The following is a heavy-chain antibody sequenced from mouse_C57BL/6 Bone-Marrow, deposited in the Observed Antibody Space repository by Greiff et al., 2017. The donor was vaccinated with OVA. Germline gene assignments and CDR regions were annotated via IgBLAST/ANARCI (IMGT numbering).Heavy chain of an antibody. J-gene: IGHJ2*01. CDR3: ARTPYGSSYYFDY. D-gene: IGHD1-1*01. CDR1: GYTFTSYW. Sequence: QVQLQQPGAELVKPGASVKLSCKASGYTFTSYWMHWVKQRPGQGLEWIGMIHPNSGSTNYNEKLQSKATLTVDKSSSTAYMQLSSLTSEDSAVYYGARTPYGSSYYFDYWGQGTTLTVAS. CDR2: IHPNSGST. V-gene: IGHV1-64*01.